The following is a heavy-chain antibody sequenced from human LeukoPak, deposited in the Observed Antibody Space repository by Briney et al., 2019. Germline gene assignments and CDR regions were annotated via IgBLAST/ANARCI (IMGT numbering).Heavy chain of an antibody. J-gene: IGHJ6*02. V-gene: IGHV1-18*01. Sequence: ASVKVSCKASGYTFTSYCIRWVRQARAQGLEWMGWISAYNGNTNYAQKLQGRVTMTTDTSPHTAYIALKGLRYDDTAVYFCARAHVGATISYYFYGMHVWGQGTTVSVSS. CDR2: ISAYNGNT. D-gene: IGHD1-26*01. CDR3: ARAHVGATISYYFYGMHV. CDR1: GYTFTSYC.